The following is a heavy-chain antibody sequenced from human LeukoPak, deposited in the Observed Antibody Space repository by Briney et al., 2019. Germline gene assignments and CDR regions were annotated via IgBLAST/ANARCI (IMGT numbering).Heavy chain of an antibody. J-gene: IGHJ4*02. V-gene: IGHV3-21*01. D-gene: IGHD2-2*01. CDR2: ISSSSSYI. Sequence: PGWALRLSSAASGFTFSSNSMNWVRQAPETRLEWVSSISSSSSYIYYADSVKGRFTISRDNAKNSLYLQMSSLRAEDTAVYYCAHCSSTSCPFDYWGQGTLVTVSS. CDR1: GFTFSSNS. CDR3: AHCSSTSCPFDY.